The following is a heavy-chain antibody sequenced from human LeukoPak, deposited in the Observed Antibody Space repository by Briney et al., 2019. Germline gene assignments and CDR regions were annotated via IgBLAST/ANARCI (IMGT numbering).Heavy chain of an antibody. D-gene: IGHD3-9*01. CDR2: ISYDGSNK. CDR3: ARGSAGYE. CDR1: GFTFSSYG. Sequence: GGSLRLSCAASGFTFSSYGMHWVRQAPGKGLEWVAVISYDGSNKYYADSVKGRFTISRDNSKNTLYLQMNSLRAEDTAVYYCARGSAGYEWGQGTLVTVSS. J-gene: IGHJ4*02. V-gene: IGHV3-30*03.